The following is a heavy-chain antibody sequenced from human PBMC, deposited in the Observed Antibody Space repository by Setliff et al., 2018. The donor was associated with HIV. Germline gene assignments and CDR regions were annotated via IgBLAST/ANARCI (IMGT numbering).Heavy chain of an antibody. CDR1: GYTFTTYT. Sequence: ASVKVSCKASGYTFTTYTMHWVRQAPGQRPEWMGWVNAGKGNTGYSQKFQGRVVITRDTSANTAYMELSSLRSEDTAVYYCARDGGYSYGAFDIWGQGTRVTVSS. CDR3: ARDGGYSYGAFDI. CDR2: VNAGKGNT. V-gene: IGHV1-3*01. D-gene: IGHD2-21*02. J-gene: IGHJ3*02.